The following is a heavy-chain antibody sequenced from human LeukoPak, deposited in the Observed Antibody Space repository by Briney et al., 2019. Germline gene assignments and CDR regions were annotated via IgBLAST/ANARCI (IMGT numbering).Heavy chain of an antibody. CDR2: INPNSGGT. CDR1: GYTFTGYY. D-gene: IGHD1-26*01. Sequence: ASVKVSCKASGYTFTGYYMHWVRQAPGQGLEWMGWINPNSGGTNYAQKFQGRVTMTRDTSISTAYMELSSLRSEDTAVYYCATHPLVLEWELVADWGQGTLVTVSS. CDR3: ATHPLVLEWELVAD. J-gene: IGHJ4*02. V-gene: IGHV1-2*02.